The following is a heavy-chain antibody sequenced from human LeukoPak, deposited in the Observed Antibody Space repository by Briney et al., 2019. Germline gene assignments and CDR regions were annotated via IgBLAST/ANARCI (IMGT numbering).Heavy chain of an antibody. J-gene: IGHJ5*02. D-gene: IGHD6-19*01. Sequence: SETLSLTCAVYGGSFSGYYWSWIRQPPGKGLEWIGEINHSGSTNYNPSLQSRVTISVDTSKNQFSLKLSSVTAADTAVYYCARHDVAGTNWFDPWGQGTLVTVSS. CDR2: INHSGST. CDR1: GGSFSGYY. CDR3: ARHDVAGTNWFDP. V-gene: IGHV4-34*01.